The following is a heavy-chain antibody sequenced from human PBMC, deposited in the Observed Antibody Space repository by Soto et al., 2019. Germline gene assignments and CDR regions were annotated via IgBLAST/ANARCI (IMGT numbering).Heavy chain of an antibody. V-gene: IGHV4-39*01. CDR3: ARHEGNGNVWPLDY. CDR2: IYYGGRT. D-gene: IGHD2-8*01. Sequence: SETLSLTCTVSGVSVSTNTQYWGWIRQSPGKGLEWIGSIYYGGRTYYMPSLRSRVTLSVDTSKNQFSLRLTSVTAEDTAVYYCARHEGNGNVWPLDYWGQGILVTVSS. CDR1: GVSVSTNTQY. J-gene: IGHJ4*02.